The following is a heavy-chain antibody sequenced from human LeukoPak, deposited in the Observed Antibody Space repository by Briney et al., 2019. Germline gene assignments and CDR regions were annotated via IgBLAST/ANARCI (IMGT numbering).Heavy chain of an antibody. CDR1: GFTFSSYE. CDR3: ARAGAMVRGVRKDYFDY. D-gene: IGHD3-10*01. Sequence: PGGSLRLSCAASGFTFSSYEMNWLRQAPGKGLEGVSYISSSGSTIYYADSAKGRFTISRDNAKNSLYLQMNSLRGEDTAVYYCARAGAMVRGVRKDYFDYWGQGTLVTVSS. CDR2: ISSSGSTI. J-gene: IGHJ4*02. V-gene: IGHV3-48*03.